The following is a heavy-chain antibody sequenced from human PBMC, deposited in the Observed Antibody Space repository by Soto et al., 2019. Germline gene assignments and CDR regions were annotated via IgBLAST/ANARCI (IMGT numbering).Heavy chain of an antibody. CDR3: ARINLGDIVVVPAAETLSDAFDI. D-gene: IGHD2-2*01. CDR2: IDWDDDK. V-gene: IGHV2-70*11. Sequence: SGPTLVNPTQTLTLTCTFSGFSLSTSGMCVSWIRQPPGKALEWLARIDWDDDKYYSTSLKTRLTISKDTSKNQVVLTMTNMDPVDTATYYCARINLGDIVVVPAAETLSDAFDIWGQGTMVTVSS. CDR1: GFSLSTSGMC. J-gene: IGHJ3*02.